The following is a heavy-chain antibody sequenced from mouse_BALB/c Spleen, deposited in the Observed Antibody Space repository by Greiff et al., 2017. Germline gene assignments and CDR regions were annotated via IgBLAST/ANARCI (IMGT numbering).Heavy chain of an antibody. J-gene: IGHJ2*01. CDR3: TRNGNHGDYFDY. CDR2: IYPSDSYT. D-gene: IGHD2-1*01. V-gene: IGHV1-69*02. Sequence: QVQLKQPGAELVRPGASVKLSCKASGYTFTSYWINWVKQRPGQGLEWIGNIYPSDSYTNYNQKFKDKATLTVDKSSSTAYMQLSSPTSEDSAVYYCTRNGNHGDYFDYWGQGTTLTVSS. CDR1: GYTFTSYW.